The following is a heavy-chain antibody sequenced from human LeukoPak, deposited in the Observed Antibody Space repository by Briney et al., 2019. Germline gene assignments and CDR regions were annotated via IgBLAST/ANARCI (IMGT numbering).Heavy chain of an antibody. V-gene: IGHV3-33*01. CDR2: IWYDGGNK. CDR1: GFTFSSYG. CDR3: TTASYIQLWFVY. J-gene: IGHJ4*02. D-gene: IGHD5-18*01. Sequence: GGSLRLSCAASGFTFSSYGMHWVRQAPGKGLEWVAVIWYDGGNKYYADSVKGRFTISRDNSKNTLYLQMDSLKTEDTAVYYCTTASYIQLWFVYWGQGAPVTVSS.